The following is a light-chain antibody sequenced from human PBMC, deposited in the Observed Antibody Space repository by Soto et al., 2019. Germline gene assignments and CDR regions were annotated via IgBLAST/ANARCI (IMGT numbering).Light chain of an antibody. CDR1: QTIFYSSNRKDY. Sequence: DIVMTQSPDSLAVSLDERATINCRSSQTIFYSSNRKDYLAWYQQKPGQPPRVLIYWASTRESGVPDRFSGSGSGSDFTLTISNLQAEDVGVYYCQQYSTSPWTFGQGTKVEIK. CDR2: WAS. J-gene: IGKJ1*01. CDR3: QQYSTSPWT. V-gene: IGKV4-1*01.